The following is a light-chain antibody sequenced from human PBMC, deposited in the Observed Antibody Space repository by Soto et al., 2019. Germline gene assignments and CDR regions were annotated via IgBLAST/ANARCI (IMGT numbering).Light chain of an antibody. V-gene: IGLV2-18*01. Sequence: QSVLTQPPSVSGSPGQSVTISCTGTSSDVGSYNRVSWYQQPPGTAPKLMIYEASNRPSGVPDRFSGSKSGNTASLTISGLQAEDEADYYCSLYTSSSTVVFGGGTQLTVL. CDR3: SLYTSSSTVV. CDR1: SSDVGSYNR. J-gene: IGLJ2*01. CDR2: EAS.